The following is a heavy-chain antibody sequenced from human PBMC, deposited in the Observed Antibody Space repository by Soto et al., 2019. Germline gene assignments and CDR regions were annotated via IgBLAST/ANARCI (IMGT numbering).Heavy chain of an antibody. V-gene: IGHV3-30*18. CDR3: AKDHLVMPDTFEFLQH. J-gene: IGHJ1*01. CDR1: GFTFSNYD. D-gene: IGHD2-21*01. CDR2: TSYDGTNK. Sequence: PGGSLRLSCAASGFTFSNYDMHWVRQAPGKGLEWVAVTSYDGTNKYYADSVKGRFTISRDNSKSTLFLQMNSLRTEDTAVYYCAKDHLVMPDTFEFLQHWGQGTLVTVSS.